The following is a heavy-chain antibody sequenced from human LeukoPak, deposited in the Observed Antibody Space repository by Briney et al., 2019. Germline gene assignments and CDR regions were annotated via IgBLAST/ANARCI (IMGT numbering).Heavy chain of an antibody. CDR2: INPNSGGT. D-gene: IGHD4-17*01. Sequence: ASVKVSCKASGYTFTGYYIHWVRQAPGQGLEWMGWINPNSGGTNYAQKFQGRVTMTRDTSISTAYMELSRLRSDDTAVYYCARAKYGDYAHWGQGILVTVSS. V-gene: IGHV1-2*02. CDR3: ARAKYGDYAH. CDR1: GYTFTGYY. J-gene: IGHJ4*02.